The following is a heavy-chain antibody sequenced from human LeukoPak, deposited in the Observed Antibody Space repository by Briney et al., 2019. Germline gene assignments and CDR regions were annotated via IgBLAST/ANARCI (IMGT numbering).Heavy chain of an antibody. D-gene: IGHD3-9*01. CDR3: ARQVGDILTGYPMPPYYYYYMDV. V-gene: IGHV3-11*04. J-gene: IGHJ6*03. CDR1: GFTFSDYY. CDR2: ISSSGSTI. Sequence: GTSLRLSCAASGFTFSDYYMSWIRQAPGKGLEWVSYISSSGSTIYYADSVRGRFTISRDNAKNSLYLQMNSLRAEDTAVYYCARQVGDILTGYPMPPYYYYYMDVWGKGTTVTISS.